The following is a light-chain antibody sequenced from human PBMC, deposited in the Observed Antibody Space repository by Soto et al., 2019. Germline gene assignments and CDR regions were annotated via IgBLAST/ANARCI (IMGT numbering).Light chain of an antibody. CDR1: QSVSGW. CDR2: DAS. V-gene: IGKV1-5*01. Sequence: RASQSVSGWLAWYQQKPGEAPKLLIYDASALPRGVPSRFSGSGSGTKFTLTIASLQPDDFATYYCQQYETFSGTFGPGTKVDI. CDR3: QQYETFSGT. J-gene: IGKJ1*01.